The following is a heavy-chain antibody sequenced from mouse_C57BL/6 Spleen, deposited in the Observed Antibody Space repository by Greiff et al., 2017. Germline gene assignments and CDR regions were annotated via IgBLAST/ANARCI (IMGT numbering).Heavy chain of an antibody. CDR1: GYTFTSYW. D-gene: IGHD3-2*02. J-gene: IGHJ3*01. V-gene: IGHV1-55*01. Sequence: QVQLQQPGAELVKPGASVKMSCKASGYTFTSYWITWVKQRPGQGLEWIGDIYPGSGSTNYNEKFKSKATLTVDTSSSTAYMQLSSLTSEDSAVYYCARGRSGPSWCAYWGQGTLVTVSA. CDR3: ARGRSGPSWCAY. CDR2: IYPGSGST.